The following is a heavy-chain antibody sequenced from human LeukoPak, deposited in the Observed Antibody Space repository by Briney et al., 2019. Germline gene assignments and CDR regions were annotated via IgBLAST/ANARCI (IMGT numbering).Heavy chain of an antibody. J-gene: IGHJ5*02. CDR1: GGSISSSSYY. Sequence: SETLSLTCTVSGGSISSSSYYWGWIRQPPGKGLEWIGSIYYSGSTYYNPSLKSRVTISVDTSKSQFSLKLGSVTAADTAVYYCARRPGSGSYPTWFDPWGQGTLVTVSS. D-gene: IGHD3-10*01. V-gene: IGHV4-39*07. CDR2: IYYSGST. CDR3: ARRPGSGSYPTWFDP.